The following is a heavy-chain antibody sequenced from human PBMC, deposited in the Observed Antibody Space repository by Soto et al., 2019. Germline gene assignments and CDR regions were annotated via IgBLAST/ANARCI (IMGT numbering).Heavy chain of an antibody. V-gene: IGHV4-31*03. Sequence: SETRSLGCTGSGGSIGAGGYYWSWMGQYPGRGLECIGYIYYSGTTYDNPSLKSRVTISVDASKSQFSLKLRSVTAADKAVYYCARVPRYCSSTSCYRYGMDVWGQGTTVTVS. D-gene: IGHD2-2*01. CDR1: GGSIGAGGYY. J-gene: IGHJ6*02. CDR2: IYYSGTT. CDR3: ARVPRYCSSTSCYRYGMDV.